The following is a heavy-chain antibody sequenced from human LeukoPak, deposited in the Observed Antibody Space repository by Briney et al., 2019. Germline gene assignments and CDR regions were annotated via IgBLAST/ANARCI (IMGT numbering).Heavy chain of an antibody. CDR1: GFTFSGYW. J-gene: IGHJ4*02. V-gene: IGHV3-74*01. Sequence: GGSLRLSCAASGFTFSGYWMHWVRQAPGKGLAWVSVIRSDGSITTYADSVKGRFTISRDTAKHTLYLQMNSLRAEDTAVYYCARDGRSGNFDKWGQGTLVTVSS. D-gene: IGHD1-26*01. CDR3: ARDGRSGNFDK. CDR2: IRSDGSIT.